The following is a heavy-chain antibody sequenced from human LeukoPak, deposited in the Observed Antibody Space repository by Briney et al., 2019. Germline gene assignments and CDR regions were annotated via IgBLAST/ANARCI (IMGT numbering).Heavy chain of an antibody. J-gene: IGHJ4*02. D-gene: IGHD1-26*01. CDR2: ISTLGST. Sequence: SETLSLTCAVSGGSISSSNWWSWVRQPAGKGLEWIGHISTLGSTNYNPSLKSRVSMSVDTSNYHFSLKLSFVTAADTAIYYCARVAQYLVGASSTAFFEYWGQGTLVTVSS. CDR3: ARVAQYLVGASSTAFFEY. V-gene: IGHV4-4*07. CDR1: GGSISSSNW.